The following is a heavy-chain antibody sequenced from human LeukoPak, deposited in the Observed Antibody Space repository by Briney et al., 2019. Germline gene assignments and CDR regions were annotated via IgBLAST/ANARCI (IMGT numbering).Heavy chain of an antibody. V-gene: IGHV1-2*02. D-gene: IGHD3-3*01. Sequence: ASVKVSCKASEYTFTGYYIHGVRQAPGQGLEWMGWINPNSGGTNYAQNFQDRVTMTRATSISTAYMALTRLKSDDTAVYYCARERCYDFLSGYCFYYYLDVWGKGTTVTVSS. J-gene: IGHJ6*03. CDR1: EYTFTGYY. CDR3: ARERCYDFLSGYCFYYYLDV. CDR2: INPNSGGT.